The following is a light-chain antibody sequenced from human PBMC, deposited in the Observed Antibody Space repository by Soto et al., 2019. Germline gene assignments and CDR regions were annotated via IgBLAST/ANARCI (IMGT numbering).Light chain of an antibody. Sequence: QSVLTQPASVSGSPGQSITISCTGTSSDVGSYNLVSWYQQHPGKAPKLMIYEGSKRPSGVSNRFSGSKSGSTASLTISGLQAEDEADYYCCPYAGSSTYVFGTGTKVTVL. CDR1: SSDVGSYNL. CDR3: CPYAGSSTYV. V-gene: IGLV2-23*01. CDR2: EGS. J-gene: IGLJ1*01.